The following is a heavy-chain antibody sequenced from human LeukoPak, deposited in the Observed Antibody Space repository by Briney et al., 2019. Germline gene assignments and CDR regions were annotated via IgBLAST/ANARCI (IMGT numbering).Heavy chain of an antibody. CDR1: GYTFTSYG. V-gene: IGHV1-18*01. CDR2: ISAYNGNT. D-gene: IGHD3-22*01. CDR3: ARDLFAYCDSSGYSDY. Sequence: GASVKVSCKASGYTFTSYGISWVRQAPGQGLEWMGWISAYNGNTNYAQKLQGRVTMTTDTSTSTAYMELRSLRSDDTAVYYCARDLFAYCDSSGYSDYWGQGTLVTVSS. J-gene: IGHJ4*02.